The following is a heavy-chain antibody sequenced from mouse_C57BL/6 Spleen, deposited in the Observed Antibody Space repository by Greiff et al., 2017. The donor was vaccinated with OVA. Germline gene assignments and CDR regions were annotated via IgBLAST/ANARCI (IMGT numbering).Heavy chain of an antibody. CDR2: FHPYNDDT. V-gene: IGHV1-47*01. CDR3: AILYGSSYGYAMDY. J-gene: IGHJ4*01. CDR1: GYTFTTYP. Sequence: VQVVESGAELVKPGASVKMSCKASGYTFTTYPIEWMKQNHGKSLEWIGNFHPYNDDTKYNEKFKGKATLTVEKSSSTVYLELSRLTSDDSAVYYCAILYGSSYGYAMDYWGQGTSVTVSS. D-gene: IGHD1-1*01.